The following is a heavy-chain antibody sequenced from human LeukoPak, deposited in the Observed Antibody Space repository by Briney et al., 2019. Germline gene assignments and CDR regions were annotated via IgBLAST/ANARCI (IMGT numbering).Heavy chain of an antibody. Sequence: ASVKVSCKASGYTFISYDINWVRQATGQGLEWMGRMNPYSTNTDYAQQFQDRVIMTRNTSINTAYMELTSLQSDDTAVYYCTRGRYGDYGYDYRGQGTLVTVSS. V-gene: IGHV1-8*02. J-gene: IGHJ4*02. D-gene: IGHD4-17*01. CDR2: MNPYSTNT. CDR1: GYTFISYD. CDR3: TRGRYGDYGYDY.